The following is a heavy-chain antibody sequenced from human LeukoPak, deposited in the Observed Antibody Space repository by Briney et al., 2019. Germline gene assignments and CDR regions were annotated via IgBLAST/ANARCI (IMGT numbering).Heavy chain of an antibody. D-gene: IGHD4-17*01. Sequence: ASVKVSCKASGHTFITYYMHWVRQAPGQGLEWMGVINPSGGTTSYAQKFQARVTMTRDTSTSTVYMELSSLRSEDTAVYYCARGTGLGGDYVSNWGQGTLVTVSS. CDR2: INPSGGTT. CDR3: ARGTGLGGDYVSN. J-gene: IGHJ4*02. V-gene: IGHV1-46*01. CDR1: GHTFITYY.